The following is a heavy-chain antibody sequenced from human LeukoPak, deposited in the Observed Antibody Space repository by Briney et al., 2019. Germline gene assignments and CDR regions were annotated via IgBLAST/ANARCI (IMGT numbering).Heavy chain of an antibody. CDR2: IYYSGST. CDR1: GGSISSYY. CDR3: ARQSDSSTSHFDY. Sequence: SETLSLTCTVSGGSISSYYWSWIRQPPGKGLEWIGYIYYSGSTNYNPSLKSRVTISVDTSKSQFSLKLSSVTAADTAVYYCARQSDSSTSHFDYWGQGTLVTVSS. V-gene: IGHV4-59*01. D-gene: IGHD2-2*01. J-gene: IGHJ4*02.